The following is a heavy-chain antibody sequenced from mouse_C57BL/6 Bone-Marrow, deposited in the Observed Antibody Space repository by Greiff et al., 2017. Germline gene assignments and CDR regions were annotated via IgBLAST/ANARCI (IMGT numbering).Heavy chain of an antibody. CDR3: ARDARDYDRGYYAMDY. CDR1: GFTFSDFY. V-gene: IGHV7-1*01. D-gene: IGHD2-4*01. CDR2: SRNKANDYTT. J-gene: IGHJ4*01. Sequence: EVNLVESGGGLVQSGRSLRLSCATSGFTFSDFYMEWVRQAPGKGLEWIAASRNKANDYTTEYSASVKGRFIVSRDTSQSILYLQMNALRAEDTAIYYCARDARDYDRGYYAMDYWGQGTSVTVSS.